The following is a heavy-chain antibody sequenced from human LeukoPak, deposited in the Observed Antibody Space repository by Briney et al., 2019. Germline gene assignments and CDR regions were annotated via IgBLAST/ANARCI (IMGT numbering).Heavy chain of an antibody. J-gene: IGHJ5*02. V-gene: IGHV4-30-4*08. CDR1: GGSISTGDYY. D-gene: IGHD4-17*01. CDR2: IYYSGST. CDR3: AREGTTVTTREWFDP. Sequence: SETLSLTCTVSGGSISTGDYYWSWIRQPPGKGLEWIGYIYYSGSTYYNPSLKSRVTTSVDTSKNQFSLKLSSVTAADTAVYYCAREGTTVTTREWFDPWGQGTLVTVSS.